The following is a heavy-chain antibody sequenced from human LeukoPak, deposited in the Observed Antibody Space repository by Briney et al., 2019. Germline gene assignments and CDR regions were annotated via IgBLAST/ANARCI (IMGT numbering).Heavy chain of an antibody. D-gene: IGHD6-6*01. Sequence: GGSLRLSCAASGFTFSNACMSWVRQAPGKGLEWVGRIKSKTDGGTTDYAAPVKGRFTISRDDSKNTLYLQMNSLKTEDTAVYYCTTDPTSIAARPWSYYYYYGMDVWGQGTTVTVSS. CDR3: TTDPTSIAARPWSYYYYYGMDV. J-gene: IGHJ6*02. CDR2: IKSKTDGGTT. V-gene: IGHV3-15*01. CDR1: GFTFSNAC.